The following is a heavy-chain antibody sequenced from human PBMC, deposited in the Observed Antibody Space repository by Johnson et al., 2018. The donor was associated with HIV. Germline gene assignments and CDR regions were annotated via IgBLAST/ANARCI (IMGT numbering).Heavy chain of an antibody. CDR2: ISYDGSNK. Sequence: QVQLVESGGGVVRPGRSLRLSCAAFGFTFSNYPMHWVRQAPGKGLEWVAVISYDGSNKYYAESVKGRFTISRDNSKNTLYLQMNSLRAEDTDVYYCARARDRSSSRDAFDIWGQGTMVTVSS. V-gene: IGHV3-30*04. J-gene: IGHJ3*02. CDR1: GFTFSNYP. D-gene: IGHD6-13*01. CDR3: ARARDRSSSRDAFDI.